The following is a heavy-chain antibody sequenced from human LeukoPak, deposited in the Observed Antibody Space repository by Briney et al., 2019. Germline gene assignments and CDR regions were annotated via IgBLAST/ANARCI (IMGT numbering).Heavy chain of an antibody. D-gene: IGHD2-2*01. J-gene: IGHJ6*02. V-gene: IGHV3-30-3*01. CDR2: ISYDGSNK. CDR1: GFTFSSYA. Sequence: GGALRLSCAAYGFTFSSYAMHWVRQAPGKGLEWVAVISYDGSNKYYADCVKGRFTISRDNSKNTLYLQMNSLRAEDTAVYYCARDYTSLGYCSSTSCYWSYYYGMDVWGQGTTVTVSS. CDR3: ARDYTSLGYCSSTSCYWSYYYGMDV.